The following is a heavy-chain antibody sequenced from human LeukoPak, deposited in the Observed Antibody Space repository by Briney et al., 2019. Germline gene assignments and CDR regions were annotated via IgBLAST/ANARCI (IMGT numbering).Heavy chain of an antibody. CDR2: IYYSGST. CDR1: GGSISSYY. D-gene: IGHD6-13*01. J-gene: IGHJ4*02. Sequence: TLSLTXTVSGGSISSYYWSWIRQPPGKGLEWVGYIYYSGSTNYNPSLKSGVTISVDTSKNQFSLKLRSVTAADTAVYYCASSPSGSSWSYFDYWGQGTLVTVSS. CDR3: ASSPSGSSWSYFDY. V-gene: IGHV4-59*01.